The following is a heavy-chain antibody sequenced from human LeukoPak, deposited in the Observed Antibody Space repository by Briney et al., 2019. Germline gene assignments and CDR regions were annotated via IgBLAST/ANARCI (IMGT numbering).Heavy chain of an antibody. Sequence: ASVSASCKPAGYTFTSYGTSWVRQAAGQGLEWMGWISAYNGNTNCAQKLQGRVTMTTDTSTSTAYRALRSVRSDDTAVYYCARGSSGCLDWGQGTLVTVSS. J-gene: IGHJ4*02. CDR2: ISAYNGNT. CDR1: GYTFTSYG. D-gene: IGHD6-19*01. CDR3: ARGSSGCLD. V-gene: IGHV1-18*01.